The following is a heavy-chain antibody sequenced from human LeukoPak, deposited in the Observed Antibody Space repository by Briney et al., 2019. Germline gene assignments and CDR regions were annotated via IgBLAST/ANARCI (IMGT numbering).Heavy chain of an antibody. J-gene: IGHJ6*02. CDR2: ISYDGSNK. CDR3: ARDITVTKPYYYYYGMDV. V-gene: IGHV3-30*03. CDR1: GFTFSSYG. Sequence: GGSLRLSCAASGFTFSSYGMHWVRQAPGKGLEWVAVISYDGSNKYYADSVKGRFTISRDNSKNTLYLQMNSLRAEDTAVYYCARDITVTKPYYYYYGMDVWGQGTTVTVSS. D-gene: IGHD4-11*01.